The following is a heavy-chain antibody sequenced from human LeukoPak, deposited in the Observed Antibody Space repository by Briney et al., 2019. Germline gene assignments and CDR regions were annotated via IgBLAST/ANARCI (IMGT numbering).Heavy chain of an antibody. J-gene: IGHJ5*02. Sequence: PSETLSLTCAVYGGSFSGYYWSWIRQPPGKGLEWIGEINHSGSTNYNPSLKSRVTISVDTSKNQFSLKLSSVTAADTAVYYCARGPLAAASNPSTSYWFDPWGQGTLVTVSS. CDR2: INHSGST. V-gene: IGHV4-34*01. CDR1: GGSFSGYY. CDR3: ARGPLAAASNPSTSYWFDP. D-gene: IGHD6-13*01.